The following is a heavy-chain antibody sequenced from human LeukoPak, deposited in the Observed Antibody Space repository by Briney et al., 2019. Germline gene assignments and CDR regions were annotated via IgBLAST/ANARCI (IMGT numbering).Heavy chain of an antibody. Sequence: GRSLRLSCAASGFTFDDYAMHWVRQAPGKGLEWVSGISWNSGSIGYADSVKGRFTISRGNAKNSLYLQMNSLRAEDTALYYCAQDARYCSGGSCYLGAGWFDPWGQGTLVTVSS. CDR2: ISWNSGSI. D-gene: IGHD2-15*01. V-gene: IGHV3-9*01. J-gene: IGHJ5*02. CDR3: AQDARYCSGGSCYLGAGWFDP. CDR1: GFTFDDYA.